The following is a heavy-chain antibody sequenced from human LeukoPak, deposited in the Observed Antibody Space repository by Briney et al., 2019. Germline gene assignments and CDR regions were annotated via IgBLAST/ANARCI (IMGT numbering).Heavy chain of an antibody. V-gene: IGHV3-9*01. CDR2: ISWNSGSI. D-gene: IGHD5-24*01. CDR1: GFTFDDYA. Sequence: GRSLRLSCAASGFTFDDYAMHWVRQAPGKGLEWVSGISWNSGSIGYADSVKGRFTISRDNAKNSLYLQMNSLRAEDTALYYCAKGLMATINFLGDEGDAFDIWGQGTVVTVSS. J-gene: IGHJ3*02. CDR3: AKGLMATINFLGDEGDAFDI.